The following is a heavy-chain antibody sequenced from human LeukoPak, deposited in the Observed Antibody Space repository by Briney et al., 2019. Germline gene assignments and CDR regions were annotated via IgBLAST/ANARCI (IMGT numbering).Heavy chain of an antibody. CDR2: ILFDGSSK. D-gene: IGHD3-10*01. Sequence: GRSLRPSCAASGFTFSKYGMHWVRQAPGKGLEWVAVILFDGSSKYYADSVRGRITISRDNSRNTLYLQMNSLRPEDTAVYYCAKDRGFAFASGSSELDYWGQGTLVTVSS. V-gene: IGHV3-30*18. J-gene: IGHJ4*02. CDR3: AKDRGFAFASGSSELDY. CDR1: GFTFSKYG.